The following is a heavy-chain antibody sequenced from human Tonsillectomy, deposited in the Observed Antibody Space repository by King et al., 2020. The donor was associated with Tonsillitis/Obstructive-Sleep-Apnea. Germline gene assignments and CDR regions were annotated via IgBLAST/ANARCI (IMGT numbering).Heavy chain of an antibody. CDR3: ARQGRVAAPTFDP. V-gene: IGHV4-59*08. CDR2: IYYSGST. J-gene: IGHJ5*02. Sequence: QLQESGPGLVKPSETLSLTCTVSSGSISGYYWSWIRPPPGKGLEWVGYIYYSGSTNYNPSLKSRVTISVDTSKNQFSLKLSSVTAADTAVYYCARQGRVAAPTFDPWGQGTLVTVSS. D-gene: IGHD6-13*01. CDR1: SGSISGYY.